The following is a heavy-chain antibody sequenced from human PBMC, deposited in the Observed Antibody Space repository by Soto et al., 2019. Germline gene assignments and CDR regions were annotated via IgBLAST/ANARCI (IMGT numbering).Heavy chain of an antibody. CDR3: ARDPSLVVVITIVCYFHL. V-gene: IGHV3-30-3*01. J-gene: IGHJ2*01. CDR1: EFTFSTYA. CDR2: ISYDGSNK. D-gene: IGHD3-22*01. Sequence: QVQLVESGGGVVQPGRSLRLSCAASEFTFSTYAMHWVRQAPGKGLEWVAVISYDGSNKYYAYSVKGRFTISRDNSKNTLYLQINSLRAQDTAVYYCARDPSLVVVITIVCYFHLWGRGTLVTVSS.